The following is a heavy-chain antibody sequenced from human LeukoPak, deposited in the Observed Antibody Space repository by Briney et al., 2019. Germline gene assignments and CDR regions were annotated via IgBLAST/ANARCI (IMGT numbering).Heavy chain of an antibody. CDR3: AQRGGLDY. Sequence: GGSLRLSCAASGFTFSRFAMHWVRQAPGKGLEWVAVILFDGSNKYYADSVKGRFTISRDNSKNTLYLQMNSLRAADTAVYYCAQRGGLDYWGQGTLVTVSS. CDR1: GFTFSRFA. CDR2: ILFDGSNK. D-gene: IGHD3-16*01. J-gene: IGHJ4*02. V-gene: IGHV3-30*04.